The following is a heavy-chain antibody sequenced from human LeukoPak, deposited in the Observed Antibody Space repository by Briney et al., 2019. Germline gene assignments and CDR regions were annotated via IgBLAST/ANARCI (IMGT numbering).Heavy chain of an antibody. CDR3: ARYDNWNFYFDY. D-gene: IGHD1-7*01. J-gene: IGHJ4*02. CDR2: IYYSGST. CDR1: GDSISSSSYY. V-gene: IGHV4-39*01. Sequence: SETLSLTCTVSGDSISSSSYYWGWIRQPSGKGLEWIGSIYYSGSTYYNPSLKSRVTISVDTSKNQFSLKLSSVTAADTAVYYCARYDNWNFYFDYWGQGTLVTVSS.